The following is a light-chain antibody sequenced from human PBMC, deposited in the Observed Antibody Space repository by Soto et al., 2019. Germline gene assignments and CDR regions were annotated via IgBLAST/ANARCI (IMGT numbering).Light chain of an antibody. CDR1: QSVGDTF. CDR2: GAS. Sequence: EIVMTQSPATLSVSPGEKATLSCRASQSVGDTFLSWYQQKPGQAPRLLIYGASSRATGIPDRFSGSGSGTDFTLTISRLEPEDFAVYYCQQYGSSPWTFGQGTKVDI. V-gene: IGKV3-20*01. CDR3: QQYGSSPWT. J-gene: IGKJ1*01.